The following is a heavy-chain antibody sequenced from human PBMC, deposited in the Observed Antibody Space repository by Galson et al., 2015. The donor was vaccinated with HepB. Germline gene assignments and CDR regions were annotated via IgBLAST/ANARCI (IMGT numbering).Heavy chain of an antibody. CDR1: GYTFSTYD. D-gene: IGHD3-10*01. J-gene: IGHJ5*02. Sequence: SVKVSCKASGYTFSTYDINWVRQATGQGLEWMGWMNPKNGKTGYAQKFQARVSMTRDTSIGTAYMELSSLASDDTAIYYCATGASGGAGGFDPWGQGTLVIVSS. CDR3: ATGASGGAGGFDP. CDR2: MNPKNGKT. V-gene: IGHV1-8*01.